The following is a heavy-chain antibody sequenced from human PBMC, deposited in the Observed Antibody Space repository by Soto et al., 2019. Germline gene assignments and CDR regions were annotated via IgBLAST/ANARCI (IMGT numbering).Heavy chain of an antibody. CDR2: ISYDGSNK. D-gene: IGHD3-10*01. CDR1: GFTFRTYG. J-gene: IGHJ4*02. CDR3: AKDPPETGYYFDS. Sequence: SLRLSCAASGFTFRTYGMHWVRQPPGKGLEWVAFISYDGSNKYYADSVRGRFTISRDNSKNTLYLQMNSLRAEDTAVYYCAKDPPETGYYFDSWGQGTLVTVSS. V-gene: IGHV3-30*18.